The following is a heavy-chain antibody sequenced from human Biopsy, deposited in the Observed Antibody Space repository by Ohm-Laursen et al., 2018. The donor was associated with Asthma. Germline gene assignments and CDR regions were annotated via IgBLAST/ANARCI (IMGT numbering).Heavy chain of an antibody. CDR1: YGSITSGGYY. V-gene: IGHV4-31*03. D-gene: IGHD3-22*01. J-gene: IGHJ4*02. Sequence: TLSLTSTVSYGSITSGGYYWTWLRQPPGKGLEWIGVIYYRGSTYYNPSLKSRVSISIDTSKNQFSLKLSSVTAADTAVYYCARAQDYYDSGGYYRSFDYWGQGTLVTVSS. CDR2: IYYRGST. CDR3: ARAQDYYDSGGYYRSFDY.